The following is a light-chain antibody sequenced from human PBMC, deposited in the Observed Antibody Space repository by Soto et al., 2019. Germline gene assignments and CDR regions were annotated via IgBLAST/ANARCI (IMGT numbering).Light chain of an antibody. V-gene: IGKV3-20*01. J-gene: IGKJ2*01. CDR2: DAS. CDR1: QSVSSSY. CDR3: KQSGSSPPKYT. Sequence: EIVLTQSPGTLSLSPGERATLSCRASQSVSSSYLAWYQQKPGQAPRLLLYDASSRATDIPDRFSGSGSGTDFTLTISRLEPEDFAVYYCKQSGSSPPKYTFGQGTKLEIK.